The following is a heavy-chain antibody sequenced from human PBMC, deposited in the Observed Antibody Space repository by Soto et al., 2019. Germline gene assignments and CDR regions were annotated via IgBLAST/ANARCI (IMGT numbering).Heavy chain of an antibody. CDR1: GYSFTSSW. J-gene: IGHJ6*02. V-gene: IGHV5-51*01. Sequence: GEALKISCQGSGYSFTSSWIGWLRQLPGKDLEWMGIIYPGDSDTRYSPYFQGQVTIPADKSLRTAYLQWTRLKASDTALYYCARTRSVSLGFSYDDMDDWGQGTTVTVSS. CDR3: ARTRSVSLGFSYDDMDD. CDR2: IYPGDSDT. D-gene: IGHD2-2*03.